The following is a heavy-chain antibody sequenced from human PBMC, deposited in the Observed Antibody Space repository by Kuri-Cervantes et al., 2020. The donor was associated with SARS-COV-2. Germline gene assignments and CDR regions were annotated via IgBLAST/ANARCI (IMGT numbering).Heavy chain of an antibody. CDR3: ARDRGGVQDI. CDR1: GFAFSSYG. CDR2: ISYDGSNK. J-gene: IGHJ4*02. V-gene: IGHV3-30*03. Sequence: GESLKISCAASGFAFSSYGMHWVRQAPGKGLEWVAVISYDGSNKYYADSVKGRFTISRDNSKNTLYLQMNSLRAEDTAVYYCARDRGGVQDIWGQGSLVTVSS. D-gene: IGHD3-10*01.